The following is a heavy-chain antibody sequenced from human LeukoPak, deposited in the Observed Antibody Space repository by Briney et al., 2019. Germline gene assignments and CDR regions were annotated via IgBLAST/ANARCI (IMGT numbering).Heavy chain of an antibody. Sequence: GASVKVSCKASGGTFSSYAISWVRQAPGQGLEWMGRIIPIFGTANYAQKFQGRVTITTDESTSTAYMELSSLRSEDTAVCYCATPDYGDWGYAFDIWGQGTMVTVSS. CDR2: IIPIFGTA. J-gene: IGHJ3*02. D-gene: IGHD4-17*01. CDR3: ATPDYGDWGYAFDI. V-gene: IGHV1-69*05. CDR1: GGTFSSYA.